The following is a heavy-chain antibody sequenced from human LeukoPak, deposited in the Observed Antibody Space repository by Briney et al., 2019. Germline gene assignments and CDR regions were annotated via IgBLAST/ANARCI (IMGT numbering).Heavy chain of an antibody. CDR1: GFTFSTYS. J-gene: IGHJ4*02. Sequence: PGGSLRLSCEASGFTFSTYSMNWVRQAPGKGLEWVSSISSSSSYIYYADSVKGRFTISRDNAKNSLYLQMNSLRAEDTAVYYCARFGNTYYYDSSGYYLDYWGQGTLVTVSS. CDR2: ISSSSSYI. D-gene: IGHD3-22*01. V-gene: IGHV3-21*01. CDR3: ARFGNTYYYDSSGYYLDY.